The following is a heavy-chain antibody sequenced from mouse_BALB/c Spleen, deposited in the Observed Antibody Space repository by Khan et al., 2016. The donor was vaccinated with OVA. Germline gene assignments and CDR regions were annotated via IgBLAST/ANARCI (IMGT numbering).Heavy chain of an antibody. CDR2: ILPGSGST. V-gene: IGHV1-9*01. J-gene: IGHJ1*01. CDR3: ARYGNHCYFDV. D-gene: IGHD2-1*01. Sequence: XVQLQQSGAELMKPGASVKISCKATGYTFSSYWIEWVKQRPGHGLEWIGEILPGSGSTNYNERFKGKATFTADTTYNTVYMLPSILRYDDSAVYYWARYGNHCYFDVWGAGTTVTVSS. CDR1: GYTFSSYW.